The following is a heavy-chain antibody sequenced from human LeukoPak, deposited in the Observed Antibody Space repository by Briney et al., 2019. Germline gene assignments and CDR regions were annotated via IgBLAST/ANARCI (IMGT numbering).Heavy chain of an antibody. Sequence: PGGSPRLSCAASGFTFSSYWMSWVRQAPGKGLEWVANIKQDGSEKYYVDSVKGRFTISRDNAKNSLYLQMNSLRAEDTAVYYCARNRYSGSYGVDYWGQGNLVTVSS. J-gene: IGHJ4*02. CDR1: GFTFSSYW. CDR2: IKQDGSEK. CDR3: ARNRYSGSYGVDY. V-gene: IGHV3-7*05. D-gene: IGHD1-26*01.